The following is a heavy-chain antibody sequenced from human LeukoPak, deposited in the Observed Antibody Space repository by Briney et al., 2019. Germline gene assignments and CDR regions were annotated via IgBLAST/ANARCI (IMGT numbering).Heavy chain of an antibody. CDR3: AKGSQIVGATDFDY. D-gene: IGHD1-26*01. V-gene: IGHV3-23*01. Sequence: GGSLRLSCAASGFTFSVYAMTWVRQAPGKGLQWVPGISGSGGSTYYADFVKGRFTISRDNSKNTLYLQMNSLGAEDTALYYCAKGSQIVGATDFDYWGQGTLVTVSS. CDR1: GFTFSVYA. J-gene: IGHJ4*02. CDR2: ISGSGGST.